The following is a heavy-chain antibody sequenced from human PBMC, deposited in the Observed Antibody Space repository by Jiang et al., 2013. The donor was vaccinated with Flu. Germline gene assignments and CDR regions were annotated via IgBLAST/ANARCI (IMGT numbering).Heavy chain of an antibody. V-gene: IGHV4-61*01. CDR3: ARDLADGSHYMDV. D-gene: IGHD5-24*01. CDR1: GGSISSSYY. Sequence: VSGGSISSSYYWSWIRQPPGKGLEWIGYIFYSGRTNXNPSLKSRVTISVDTSKNQFSLKLTSVTAADTAVYYCARDLADGSHYMDVWGKGTTVTVSS. J-gene: IGHJ6*03. CDR2: IFYSGRT.